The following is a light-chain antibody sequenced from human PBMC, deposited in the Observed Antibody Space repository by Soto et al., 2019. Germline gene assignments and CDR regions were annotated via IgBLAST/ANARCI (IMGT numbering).Light chain of an antibody. CDR3: HQYNNWPLT. J-gene: IGKJ4*01. CDR1: QSVSIS. CDR2: DAS. V-gene: IGKV3D-15*01. Sequence: EIVLTQSPGTLSLSPGERATLSCRASQSVSISLAWYQQKPGQAPRLLSYDASNRATGVPARFSGSGSGTEFTLTISSLQSEDFAVYYCHQYNNWPLTFGGGTKVDIK.